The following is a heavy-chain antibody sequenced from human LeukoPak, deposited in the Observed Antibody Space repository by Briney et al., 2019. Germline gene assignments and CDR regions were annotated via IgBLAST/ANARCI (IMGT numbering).Heavy chain of an antibody. CDR1: GYSFTSYW. CDR2: IYPGDSDT. Sequence: GESLKISCKGSGYSFTSYWIGWVRQMPGKGLEWMGIIYPGDSDTRYSPSFQGQVTISADKSISTAYLQWSSLKASDTAMYYCARHYYGSGSHGANSYYYYMDVWGKGTTVTVSS. V-gene: IGHV5-51*01. D-gene: IGHD3-10*01. J-gene: IGHJ6*03. CDR3: ARHYYGSGSHGANSYYYYMDV.